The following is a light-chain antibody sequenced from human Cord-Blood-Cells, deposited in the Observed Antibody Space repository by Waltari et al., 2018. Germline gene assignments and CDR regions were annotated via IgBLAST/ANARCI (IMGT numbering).Light chain of an antibody. Sequence: QSALTQPASVSGSPGQSITISCTGHSSNVGGYNYVSWYQQHPGKAPKLMIYDVSNRPSGVSNRCSGSKSGNTASLTISGLQAEDEADYYCSSYTSSSTLVFGGGTKLTVL. CDR2: DVS. J-gene: IGLJ3*02. CDR1: SSNVGGYNY. V-gene: IGLV2-14*01. CDR3: SSYTSSSTLV.